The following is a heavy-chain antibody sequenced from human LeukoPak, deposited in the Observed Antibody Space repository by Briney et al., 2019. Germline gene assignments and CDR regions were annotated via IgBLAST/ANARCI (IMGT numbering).Heavy chain of an antibody. D-gene: IGHD2/OR15-2a*01. Sequence: PGGSLRLSCAASGFTFSDYFMSWIRQAPGKGLEWVSYISSSGSTIYYADSVKGRFTISRDNARKSLYLQMNTLRAEDTAVYYCAGGNRAPRYFDYWGQGTLVTVSS. CDR3: AGGNRAPRYFDY. CDR2: ISSSGSTI. V-gene: IGHV3-11*04. J-gene: IGHJ4*02. CDR1: GFTFSDYF.